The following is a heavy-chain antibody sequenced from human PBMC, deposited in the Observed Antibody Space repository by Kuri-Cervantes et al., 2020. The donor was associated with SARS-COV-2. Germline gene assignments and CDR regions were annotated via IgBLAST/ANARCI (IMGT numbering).Heavy chain of an antibody. CDR2: ISGSGGST. D-gene: IGHD5-18*01. J-gene: IGHJ4*02. CDR3: ATPRGYSYGPFDY. CDR1: GFTFSSYA. V-gene: IGHV3-23*01. Sequence: GESLKISCAASGFTFSSYAMSWVRRAPGKGLEWVSAISGSGGSTYYADSVKGRFTISRDNSKNTLYLQMNSLRAEDTAVYYCATPRGYSYGPFDYWGQGTLVTVSS.